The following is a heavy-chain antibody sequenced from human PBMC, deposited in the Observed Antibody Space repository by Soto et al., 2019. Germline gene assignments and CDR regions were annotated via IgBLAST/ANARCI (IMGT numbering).Heavy chain of an antibody. J-gene: IGHJ5*02. CDR3: ARGEVLEWFAHNWFDP. CDR2: MIPIFGTA. V-gene: IGHV1-69*01. D-gene: IGHD3-3*01. Sequence: QVQLVQSGAEVKKPGSSVKVSCKASGGTFSSYAISWVRQAPGQGLEWMGGMIPIFGTANYAQKFQGRVTITADESTSTACMELSSLRSEDTAVYYCARGEVLEWFAHNWFDPWGQGTLVTVSS. CDR1: GGTFSSYA.